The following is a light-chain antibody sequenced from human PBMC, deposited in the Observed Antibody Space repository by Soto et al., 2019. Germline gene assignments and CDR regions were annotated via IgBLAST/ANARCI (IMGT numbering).Light chain of an antibody. V-gene: IGKV3-20*01. J-gene: IGKJ3*01. CDR2: RAS. Sequence: EIVLTQSPGTLSLSPGERATLSCRASQTISSSFLAWYQQKPGQAPRLLIYRASRRAPGIPDRFSGSGSWTDVTLTSRRLEREDFAAYYYHQFGSSPLYTFGPGTKVEIK. CDR3: HQFGSSPLYT. CDR1: QTISSSF.